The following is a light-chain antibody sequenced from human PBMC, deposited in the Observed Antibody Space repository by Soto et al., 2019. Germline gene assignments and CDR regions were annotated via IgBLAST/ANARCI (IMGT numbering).Light chain of an antibody. Sequence: DIQMTQSPSTLSASVGDRVTITCRASQSIKNWLAWYQQKPGEAPKLLIYKASTLERGVPSRFSGSGSGTEFTITISCLQPDDVAIYYCQQYNSYSQFTFGRGTKVYIK. J-gene: IGKJ3*01. V-gene: IGKV1-5*03. CDR3: QQYNSYSQFT. CDR2: KAS. CDR1: QSIKNW.